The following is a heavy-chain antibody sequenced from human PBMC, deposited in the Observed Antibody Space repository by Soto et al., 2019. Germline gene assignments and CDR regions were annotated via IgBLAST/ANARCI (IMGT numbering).Heavy chain of an antibody. D-gene: IGHD2-8*01. J-gene: IGHJ6*02. CDR1: GGSISSGDYY. CDR3: ARYCTNGVCYGMDV. V-gene: IGHV4-30-4*01. Sequence: SETLSLTCTVSGGSISSGDYYWSWIRQPPGKGLEWIGYIYYSGSTYYNPSLKSRVTISVDTSKNQFSLKLSSVTAADTAVYYCARYCTNGVCYGMDVWGQGTTVTVS. CDR2: IYYSGST.